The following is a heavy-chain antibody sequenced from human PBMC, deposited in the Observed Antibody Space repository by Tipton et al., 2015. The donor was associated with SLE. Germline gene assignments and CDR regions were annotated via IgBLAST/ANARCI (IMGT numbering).Heavy chain of an antibody. CDR1: GGSISSYY. CDR2: IYYSGST. D-gene: IGHD6-6*01. V-gene: IGHV4-39*01. J-gene: IGHJ2*01. CDR3: ARHGRIAARDWYFDL. Sequence: TLSLTCTVSGGSISSYYWGWIRQPPGKGLEWIGSIYYSGSTYYNPSLKSRVTISVDTSKNQFSLKLSSVTAADTAVYYCARHGRIAARDWYFDLWGRGTLVTVSS.